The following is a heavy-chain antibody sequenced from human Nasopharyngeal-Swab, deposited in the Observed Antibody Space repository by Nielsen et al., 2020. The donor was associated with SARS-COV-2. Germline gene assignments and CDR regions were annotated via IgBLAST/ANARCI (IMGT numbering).Heavy chain of an antibody. J-gene: IGHJ4*02. Sequence: SETLSLTCAVSGGSISSSNWWSWVRQPPGKGLEWIGYIYYSGSTYYNPSLKSRVTISVDTSKNQFSLKLSSVTAADTAVYYCARGRITIFGVVAGAFDYWGQGTLVTVSS. CDR1: GGSISSSNW. CDR2: IYYSGST. CDR3: ARGRITIFGVVAGAFDY. D-gene: IGHD3-3*01. V-gene: IGHV4-4*02.